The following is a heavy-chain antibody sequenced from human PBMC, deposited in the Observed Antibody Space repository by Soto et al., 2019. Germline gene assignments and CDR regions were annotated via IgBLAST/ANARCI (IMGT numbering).Heavy chain of an antibody. V-gene: IGHV4-4*02. D-gene: IGHD2-8*01. CDR3: ARRTWGMDV. CDR2: IFHSGNT. J-gene: IGHJ6*02. CDR1: GGSIDTTIW. Sequence: QVQLQESGPGLLKPSGPLSLTCAVSGGSIDTTIWWSWVRQPPGKGLEWIGEIFHSGNTYYNPSLASRVTISVDTSKNQFSLNLRSVTAADTAVYYCARRTWGMDVWGQGTTVTVSS.